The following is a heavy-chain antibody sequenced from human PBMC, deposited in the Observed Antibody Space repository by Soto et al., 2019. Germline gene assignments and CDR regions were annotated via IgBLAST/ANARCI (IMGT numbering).Heavy chain of an antibody. J-gene: IGHJ4*02. Sequence: GSLRLSCAASGFTFSSYSMSWVRQAPGKGLEWVSAISGSGGSTYYADSVKGRFTISRDNSKNTLYLQMNSLRAEDTAVYYCARRSSGWYFDYWGQGTLVTVSS. V-gene: IGHV3-23*01. CDR3: ARRSSGWYFDY. CDR1: GFTFSSYS. CDR2: ISGSGGST. D-gene: IGHD6-19*01.